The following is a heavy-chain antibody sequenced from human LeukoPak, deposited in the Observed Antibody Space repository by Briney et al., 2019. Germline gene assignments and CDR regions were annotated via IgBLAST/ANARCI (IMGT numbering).Heavy chain of an antibody. J-gene: IGHJ4*02. Sequence: PGGSLRLSCGTSGFNFDRYTIHWVRQAPGKGLEWVSLAGWAGGTTFYSDSVRGRFTISRDSGRKSVYLQMNSLTTDDTAFYFCAKELDTMFFDYWGQGALVTVSS. V-gene: IGHV3-43*01. CDR3: AKELDTMFFDY. CDR1: GFNFDRYT. CDR2: AGWAGGTT. D-gene: IGHD3-10*02.